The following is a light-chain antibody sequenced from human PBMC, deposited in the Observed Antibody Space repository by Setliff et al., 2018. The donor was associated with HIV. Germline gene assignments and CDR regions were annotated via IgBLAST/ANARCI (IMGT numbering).Light chain of an antibody. Sequence: QTVVAQEPSFSVSPGGTVTLTCGLISGSVSTGHYPSWYQQAPGQTPRMAIYNTNTRSSGVSNRFSGSKSGNTASLTISGLQAEDEADYYCCSNTGSNTYVFGSGTKVTVL. J-gene: IGLJ1*01. CDR3: CSNTGSNTYV. CDR2: NTN. V-gene: IGLV8-61*01. CDR1: SGSVSTGHY.